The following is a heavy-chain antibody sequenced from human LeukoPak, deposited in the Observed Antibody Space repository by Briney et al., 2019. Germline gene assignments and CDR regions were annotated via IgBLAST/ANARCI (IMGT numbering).Heavy chain of an antibody. Sequence: PSETLSLTCAVYGGSFSGYYWSWIRQPPGKGLEWIGEINHSGSTNYNPSLKSRVTISVDTSKNQFYLNLSSVTAADTAVYYCARGGRLAYCGGDCYSFYIWGQGTLVTVSS. CDR3: ARGGRLAYCGGDCYSFYI. J-gene: IGHJ4*02. CDR2: INHSGST. D-gene: IGHD2-21*02. V-gene: IGHV4-34*01. CDR1: GGSFSGYY.